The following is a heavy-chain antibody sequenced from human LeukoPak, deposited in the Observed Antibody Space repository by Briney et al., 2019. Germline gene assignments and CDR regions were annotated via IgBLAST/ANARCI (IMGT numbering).Heavy chain of an antibody. Sequence: GGSPRLSCEASGFTFTSYAMSWVRQAPGKGLEWVSSISASGGTTYYADSVKGRFSISRDNSKNPLYLQMNSLRAEDTAIYYCAKDPYSSSSRYYYYGMDVWGQGTTVTVSS. V-gene: IGHV3-23*01. CDR2: ISASGGTT. J-gene: IGHJ6*02. D-gene: IGHD6-6*01. CDR1: GFTFTSYA. CDR3: AKDPYSSSSRYYYYGMDV.